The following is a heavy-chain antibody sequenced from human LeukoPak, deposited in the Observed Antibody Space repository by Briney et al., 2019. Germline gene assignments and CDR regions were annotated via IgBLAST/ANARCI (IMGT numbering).Heavy chain of an antibody. CDR2: IKQDRSEK. CDR1: GFTFSNYW. J-gene: IGHJ4*02. Sequence: GGSLRLSCAASGFTFSNYWMSWVRQAPGKGLEWVANIKQDRSEKYYVDSVKGRFTISRDDAKNSLYLQMNSLRAEDTAVYYCARGEIFGVVIIPFDYWGQGTLVTASS. CDR3: ARGEIFGVVIIPFDY. V-gene: IGHV3-7*01. D-gene: IGHD3-3*01.